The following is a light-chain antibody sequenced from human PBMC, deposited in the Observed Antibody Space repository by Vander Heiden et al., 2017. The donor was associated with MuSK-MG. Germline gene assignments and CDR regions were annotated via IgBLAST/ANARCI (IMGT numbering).Light chain of an antibody. J-gene: IGLJ2*01. CDR3: QSYDSSLSGPVV. CDR1: RSQLGPGYA. CDR2: GNS. V-gene: IGLV1-40*01. Sequence: QSVLTQPPSVSGAPALLVTISCTGSRSQLGPGYAIPRYQPLPGTATKLLIYGNSNRPSGVPDRFSGSKSGTSASLAITGLQAEDEADYYCQSYDSSLSGPVVFGGGTKLTVL.